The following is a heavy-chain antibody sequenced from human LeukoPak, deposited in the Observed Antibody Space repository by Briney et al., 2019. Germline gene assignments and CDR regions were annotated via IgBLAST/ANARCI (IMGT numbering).Heavy chain of an antibody. D-gene: IGHD3-10*01. J-gene: IGHJ4*02. V-gene: IGHV1-46*01. CDR1: GYTFTSYY. CDR3: ARVPPRWMGSGSYYDDFDY. CDR2: IDPSGGST. Sequence: ASVKVSCKASGYTFTSYYMHWVRQAPGQGLEWMGIIDPSGGSTSYAQKFQGRVTMTRDTSTSTVYMELSSLRYEDTAVYYCARVPPRWMGSGSYYDDFDYWGQGTLVTVSS.